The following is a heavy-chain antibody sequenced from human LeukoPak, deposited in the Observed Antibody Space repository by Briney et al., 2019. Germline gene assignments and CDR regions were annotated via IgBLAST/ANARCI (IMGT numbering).Heavy chain of an antibody. CDR1: GFTFSSYG. J-gene: IGHJ4*02. D-gene: IGHD2-15*01. V-gene: IGHV3-30*18. CDR2: ISYDGSNK. Sequence: GGSLRLSCAAPGFTFSSYGMHWVRQAPGKGLEWVAVISYDGSNKYYADSVKGRFTISRDNSKNTLYLQMSSLRAEDTAVYYCVKDLAVAATPILDYWGQGTLVTVSS. CDR3: VKDLAVAATPILDY.